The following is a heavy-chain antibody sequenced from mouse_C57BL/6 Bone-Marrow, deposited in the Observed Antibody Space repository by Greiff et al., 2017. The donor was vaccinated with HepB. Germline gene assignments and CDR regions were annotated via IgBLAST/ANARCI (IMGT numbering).Heavy chain of an antibody. V-gene: IGHV1-26*01. J-gene: IGHJ2*01. CDR3: ARWGFITTVVPPVFDY. Sequence: EVQLQQSGPELVKPGASVKISCKASGYTFTDYYMNWVKQSHGKSLEWIGDINPNNGGTSYNQKFKGKATLTGDKSSSTAYMELRSLTSEDSAVYYCARWGFITTVVPPVFDYWGQGTTLTVSS. CDR2: INPNNGGT. CDR1: GYTFTDYY. D-gene: IGHD1-1*01.